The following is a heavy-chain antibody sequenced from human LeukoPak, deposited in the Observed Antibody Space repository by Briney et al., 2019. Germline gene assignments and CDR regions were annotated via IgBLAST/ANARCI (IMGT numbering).Heavy chain of an antibody. CDR3: ARATPSHYFPDAFDI. CDR2: IYPGDSDT. V-gene: IGHV5-51*01. D-gene: IGHD1-26*01. J-gene: IGHJ3*02. CDR1: GYSFTSYW. Sequence: GESLKISCKGSGYSFTSYWIGWVRQMPGKGLEWMGIIYPGDSDTRYSPSFQGQVTISADKSISTAYLQWSSLKASDTAMYYCARATPSHYFPDAFDIWGQGTMVTVSS.